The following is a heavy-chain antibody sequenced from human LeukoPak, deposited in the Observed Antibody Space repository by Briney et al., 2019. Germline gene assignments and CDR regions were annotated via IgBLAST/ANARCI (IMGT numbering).Heavy chain of an antibody. CDR3: AREEYGDVYFDY. J-gene: IGHJ4*02. D-gene: IGHD2-21*02. CDR2: ISYDGSNK. V-gene: IGHV3-30-3*01. Sequence: GGSLRLSCAASGFTFSSYAMHWVRQAPGKGLECVAVISYDGSNKYYADSVKGRFTISRDNSKKTLYLQMNSLRAEDTAVYYCAREEYGDVYFDYWGQGTLVTVSS. CDR1: GFTFSSYA.